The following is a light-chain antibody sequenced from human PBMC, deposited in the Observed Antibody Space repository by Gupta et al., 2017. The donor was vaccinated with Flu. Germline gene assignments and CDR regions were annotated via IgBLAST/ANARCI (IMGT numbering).Light chain of an antibody. V-gene: IGKV1-39*01. CDR2: GSS. CDR1: QSISTY. Sequence: IQLTQSPSSLSASVGDRVTITCRASQSISTYLNWFQQKPGKATKVLIYGSSILQSGVPSRFSGSGSGTDFTLTISSLQPEDVATYYGQQSHSTPYAFGQGPKVEIK. CDR3: QQSHSTPYA. J-gene: IGKJ1*01.